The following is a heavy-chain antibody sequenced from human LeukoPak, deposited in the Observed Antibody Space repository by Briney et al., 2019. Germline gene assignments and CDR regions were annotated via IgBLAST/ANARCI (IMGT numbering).Heavy chain of an antibody. Sequence: PGGSLRLSCAASGFTFTSYAMSWVRQAPGKGLEWVSSISSSSSYIYYADSVKGRFTISRDNAKNSLYLQMNSLRAEDTAVYYCARAVPPSDQLLLGPWVIDAFDIWGQGTMVTVSS. CDR1: GFTFTSYA. CDR2: ISSSSSYI. CDR3: ARAVPPSDQLLLGPWVIDAFDI. D-gene: IGHD2-2*01. V-gene: IGHV3-21*01. J-gene: IGHJ3*02.